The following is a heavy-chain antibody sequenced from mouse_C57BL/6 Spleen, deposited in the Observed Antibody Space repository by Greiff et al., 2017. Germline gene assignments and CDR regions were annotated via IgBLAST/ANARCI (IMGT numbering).Heavy chain of an antibody. CDR2: ISGGGGNT. CDR1: GFTFSSYT. V-gene: IGHV5-9*01. J-gene: IGHJ4*01. D-gene: IGHD2-5*01. CDR3: ARHYSNYAMDY. Sequence: EVKVVESGGGLVKPGGSLKLSCAASGFTFSSYTMSWVRQTPEKRLEWVATISGGGGNTYYPDSVKGRFTISRDNAKNTLYLQMSSLRSEDTALYYCARHYSNYAMDYWGQGTSVTVST.